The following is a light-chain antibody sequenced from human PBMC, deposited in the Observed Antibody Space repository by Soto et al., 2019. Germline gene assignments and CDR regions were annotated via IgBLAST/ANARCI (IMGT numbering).Light chain of an antibody. CDR1: QSISSW. CDR2: DAS. Sequence: DIQITQSPSTLSASVGDRVTITCRASQSISSWLAWYQQKPGKAPKLLTYDASSLESGVPSRFSGSGSGTEFTLTISSLQPDDFATYYCQQYNSYSTFGQGTKV. V-gene: IGKV1-5*01. CDR3: QQYNSYST. J-gene: IGKJ1*01.